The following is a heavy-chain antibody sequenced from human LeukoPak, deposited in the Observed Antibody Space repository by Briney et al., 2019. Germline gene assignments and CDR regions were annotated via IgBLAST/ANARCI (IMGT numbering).Heavy chain of an antibody. J-gene: IGHJ4*02. Sequence: PGGSLRLSCAASGFTFSDYYMSWIRQAPGKGLEWVSYISSSGSTIYYADSVKGRFTISRDNAKDSLYLQMNSLRAEDTAVYYCARCGYEPYSSGCLDYWGQGTLVTVSS. D-gene: IGHD6-19*01. CDR3: ARCGYEPYSSGCLDY. V-gene: IGHV3-11*01. CDR1: GFTFSDYY. CDR2: ISSSGSTI.